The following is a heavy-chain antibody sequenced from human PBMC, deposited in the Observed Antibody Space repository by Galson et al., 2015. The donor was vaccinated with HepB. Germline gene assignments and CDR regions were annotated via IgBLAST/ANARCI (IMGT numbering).Heavy chain of an antibody. CDR1: GFSLSTSGMC. CDR3: ARMGGTTGTLDAFDI. D-gene: IGHD1-1*01. V-gene: IGHV2-70*01. Sequence: PALVKPTQTLTLTCTFSGFSLSTSGMCVSWIRQPPGKALEWLALIDWDDDKFYSTSLKTRLTISKDTSKNQVVLTMTNMDPVDTATYYCARMGGTTGTLDAFDIWGQGTMVTVSS. CDR2: IDWDDDK. J-gene: IGHJ3*02.